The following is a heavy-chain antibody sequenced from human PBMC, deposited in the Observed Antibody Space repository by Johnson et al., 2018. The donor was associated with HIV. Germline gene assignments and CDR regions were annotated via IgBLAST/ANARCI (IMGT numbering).Heavy chain of an antibody. J-gene: IGHJ3*02. CDR2: IKQDGNKK. Sequence: VQLVESGGGLAQPGGSLKVSCAASGFSFSNYWMSWVRQAPGKGLEWVANIKQDGNKKYYVDSVRGRFTISRDNAKKSLYLQMNSLRAEDTALYHCAKGLEFGDTIRAAVDIWGQGTMVTVSP. D-gene: IGHD3-10*01. V-gene: IGHV3-7*03. CDR1: GFSFSNYW. CDR3: AKGLEFGDTIRAAVDI.